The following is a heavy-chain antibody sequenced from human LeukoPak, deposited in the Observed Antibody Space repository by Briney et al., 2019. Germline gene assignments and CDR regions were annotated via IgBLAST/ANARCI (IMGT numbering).Heavy chain of an antibody. CDR1: GGSLSSGGYC. Sequence: SETLSLTCAVSGGSLSSGGYCWGWVRQPRGRGLEWLGYIYHSGSTYYNPSLKSRVTISVDRSNNQFSLKLSSVTAADTAVYYCAREIAVAQYFDLWGRGTLVTVSS. J-gene: IGHJ2*01. CDR3: AREIAVAQYFDL. D-gene: IGHD6-19*01. CDR2: IYHSGST. V-gene: IGHV4-30-2*01.